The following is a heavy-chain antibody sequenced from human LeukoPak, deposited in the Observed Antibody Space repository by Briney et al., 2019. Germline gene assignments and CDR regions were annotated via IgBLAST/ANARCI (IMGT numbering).Heavy chain of an antibody. CDR3: SRDRGGEDIYFDY. D-gene: IGHD2-21*01. Sequence: GGSLRLSCAASGFTFSSYGMNWVRQAPGKGPEWISYISRSGATIYYADSVKGRFTISRDNAKKSLYLQMSSLGAEDTAIYYCSRDRGGEDIYFDYWGERWLLTVSS. CDR1: GFTFSSYG. CDR2: ISRSGATI. V-gene: IGHV3-48*03. J-gene: IGHJ4*01.